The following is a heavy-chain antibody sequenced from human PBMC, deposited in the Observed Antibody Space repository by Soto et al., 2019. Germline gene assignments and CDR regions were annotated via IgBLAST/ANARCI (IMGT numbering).Heavy chain of an antibody. D-gene: IGHD4-17*01. V-gene: IGHV4-34*01. CDR2: INHSGST. J-gene: IGHJ6*03. CDR1: AWSFSGHY. Sequence: WKTLSPTCNVHAWSFSGHYWSWIRQPPGKGLEWIGEINHSGSTNYNPSLKSRVTISVDTSKNQFSLKLSSVTAADTAVYYCARVYGAKNYYYSYMDVWGKGTTVTVSS. CDR3: ARVYGAKNYYYSYMDV.